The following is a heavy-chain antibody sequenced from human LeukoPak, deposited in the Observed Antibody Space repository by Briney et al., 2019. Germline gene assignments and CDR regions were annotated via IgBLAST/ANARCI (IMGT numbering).Heavy chain of an antibody. Sequence: SETLSLTCTVSSGSISSSTYYWGWIRQPPGKGLEWIGTIYYTGSTYYNPSLKSRVTISVDTSKNQFSLKLTSVTAADTAVYYCARAVGTDGFNLWVYWGQGTLVTVSS. CDR1: SGSISSSTYY. CDR3: ARAVGTDGFNLWVY. D-gene: IGHD5-24*01. J-gene: IGHJ4*02. V-gene: IGHV4-39*07. CDR2: IYYTGST.